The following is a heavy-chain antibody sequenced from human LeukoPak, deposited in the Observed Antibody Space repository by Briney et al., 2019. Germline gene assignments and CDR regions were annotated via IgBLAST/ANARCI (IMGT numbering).Heavy chain of an antibody. CDR3: ARVQGITMIVVVPGAFDI. V-gene: IGHV4-34*01. J-gene: IGHJ3*02. CDR1: GGSFSGYY. Sequence: KSSETLSLTCAVYGGSFSGYYWSWIRQPPGKGLEWIGEINHSGSTNYNPSLKSRVTISVDTSKNQFSLKLSSVTAADTAVYYCARVQGITMIVVVPGAFDIWGQGTMVTVSS. CDR2: INHSGST. D-gene: IGHD3-22*01.